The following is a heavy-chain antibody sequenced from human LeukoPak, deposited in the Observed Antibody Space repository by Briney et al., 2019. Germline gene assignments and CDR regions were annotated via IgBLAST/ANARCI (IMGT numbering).Heavy chain of an antibody. CDR3: ASTEQWLAPLDY. Sequence: GESLKISCKGSGYSFTSYWISWVRQMPGKGLEWMGRIDPSDSYTNYNPSFQGHVTISADKSISTAYLQWSSLKASDTAMYYCASTEQWLAPLDYWGQGTLVTVSS. D-gene: IGHD6-19*01. V-gene: IGHV5-10-1*01. CDR1: GYSFTSYW. J-gene: IGHJ4*02. CDR2: IDPSDSYT.